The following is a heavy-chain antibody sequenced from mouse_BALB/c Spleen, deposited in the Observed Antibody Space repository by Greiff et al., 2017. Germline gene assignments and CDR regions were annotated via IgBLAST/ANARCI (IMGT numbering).Heavy chain of an antibody. CDR1: GFTFSSYA. CDR2: ISSGGST. D-gene: IGHD2-1*01. Sequence: EVMLVESGGGLVKPGGSLKLSCAASGFTFSSYAMSWVRQTPEKRLEWVASISSGGSTYYPDSVKGRFTISRDNARNILYLQMSSLRSEDTAMYYCARNGNYVDYWGQGTTLTVSS. J-gene: IGHJ2*01. CDR3: ARNGNYVDY. V-gene: IGHV5-6-5*01.